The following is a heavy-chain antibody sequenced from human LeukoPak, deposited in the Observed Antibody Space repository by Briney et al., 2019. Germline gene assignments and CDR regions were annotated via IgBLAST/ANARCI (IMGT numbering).Heavy chain of an antibody. D-gene: IGHD6-19*01. Sequence: PGGSLRLSCAASGFTFSSYGMHWVRQAPGKGLEWVAVIWYDGSNKYYADSVKGRFTISRDNSKNTLYLQMNSLRAEDTAVYYCARDHSGWYLGADYYYGMDVWGQGTTVIVSS. CDR3: ARDHSGWYLGADYYYGMDV. V-gene: IGHV3-33*01. CDR1: GFTFSSYG. CDR2: IWYDGSNK. J-gene: IGHJ6*02.